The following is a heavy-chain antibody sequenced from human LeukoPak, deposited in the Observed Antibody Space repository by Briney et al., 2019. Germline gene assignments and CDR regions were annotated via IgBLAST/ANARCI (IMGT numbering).Heavy chain of an antibody. V-gene: IGHV4-31*03. CDR3: ARDSGYDLYYYYGMDV. CDR2: IYYSGST. CDR1: GGSISSGGYY. Sequence: SETLSPTCTVSGGSISSGGYYWSWIRQHPGKGLEWIGYIYYSGSTYYNPSLKSRVTISVDTSKNQFSLKLSSVTAADTAVYYFARDSGYDLYYYYGMDVWGQGTTVTVSS. D-gene: IGHD5-12*01. J-gene: IGHJ6*02.